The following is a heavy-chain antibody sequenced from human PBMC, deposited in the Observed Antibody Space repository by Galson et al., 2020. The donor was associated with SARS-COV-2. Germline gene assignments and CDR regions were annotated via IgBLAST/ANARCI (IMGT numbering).Heavy chain of an antibody. CDR2: FDVEEGEM. V-gene: IGHV1-24*01. CDR1: GYTLSELS. CDR3: AAQRRQLEKDSFDP. J-gene: IGHJ5*02. Sequence: ASVKVSCKVSGYTLSELSIQWARQTPGKGLEWMGGFDVEEGEMMYAQKLQGRVTMTEDTDTDTAYMELSSLRIEDTAVYYCAAQRRQLEKDSFDPWVQGARVTGSS. D-gene: IGHD1-1*01.